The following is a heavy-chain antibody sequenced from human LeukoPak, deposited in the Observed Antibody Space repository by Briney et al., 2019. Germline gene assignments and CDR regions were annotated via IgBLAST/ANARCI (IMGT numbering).Heavy chain of an antibody. J-gene: IGHJ5*02. CDR3: ARGQAGAINEWFDP. Sequence: SVKVSCKASGGTFSSYAISWVRQAPGQGLEWMGGIIPIFGTANYAQKFQGRVTITADESTSTAYMELSSLRSEDTAVYYCARGQAGAINEWFDPWGQGTLVTVSS. D-gene: IGHD1-26*01. V-gene: IGHV1-69*13. CDR2: IIPIFGTA. CDR1: GGTFSSYA.